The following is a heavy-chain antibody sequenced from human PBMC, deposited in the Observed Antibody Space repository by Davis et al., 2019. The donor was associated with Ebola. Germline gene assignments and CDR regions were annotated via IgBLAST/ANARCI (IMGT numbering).Heavy chain of an antibody. D-gene: IGHD6-19*01. CDR3: ARSEAGLVTVFDF. CDR2: IYPGDSDT. CDR1: GYSFTSYW. Sequence: GESLKISCKGSGYSFTSYWIGWVRQMPGKGLEWMGIIYPGDSDTRYSPSFQGQVTISADKSISTAYLQWSSLRASDTAMYYCARSEAGLVTVFDFWGQGTLVTVSS. J-gene: IGHJ4*02. V-gene: IGHV5-51*01.